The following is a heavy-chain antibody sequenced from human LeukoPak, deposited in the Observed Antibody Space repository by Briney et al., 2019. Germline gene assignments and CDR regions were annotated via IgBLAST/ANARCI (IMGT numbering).Heavy chain of an antibody. CDR1: GGTFSSYA. D-gene: IGHD3-9*01. J-gene: IGHJ4*02. Sequence: GASVKVSCKASGGTFSSYAISWVRQAPGQGPEWMGGIIPIFGTANYAQKFQGRVTITADESTSTAYMELSSLRSEDTAVYYCARDMTGVALLRYFDWLLFHWGQGTLITVSS. V-gene: IGHV1-69*13. CDR3: ARDMTGVALLRYFDWLLFH. CDR2: IIPIFGTA.